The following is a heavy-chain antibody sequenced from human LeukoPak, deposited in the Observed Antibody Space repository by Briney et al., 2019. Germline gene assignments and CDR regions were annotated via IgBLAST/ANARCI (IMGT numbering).Heavy chain of an antibody. Sequence: APVKVSCKASGYTFTSYDINWVRQATGQGLEWMGWMNPNSGNTGYAQKFQGRVTITRNTSISTAYMELSSLRSEDTAVYYCARDHSPIAVVHSIGWFDPWGQGTLVTVSS. CDR3: ARDHSPIAVVHSIGWFDP. V-gene: IGHV1-8*03. CDR1: GYTFTSYD. J-gene: IGHJ5*02. CDR2: MNPNSGNT. D-gene: IGHD6-19*01.